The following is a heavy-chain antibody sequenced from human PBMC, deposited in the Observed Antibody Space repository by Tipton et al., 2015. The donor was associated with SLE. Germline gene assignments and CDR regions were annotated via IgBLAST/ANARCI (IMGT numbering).Heavy chain of an antibody. CDR2: FYHSGNT. V-gene: IGHV4-38-2*01. CDR3: VKSVVVVSPRDYYYYMDV. CDR1: GHSISSGFY. J-gene: IGHJ6*03. Sequence: PGLVKPSETLSLTCSVSGHSISSGFYWGWIRQSPGKGLEWIGNFYHSGNTYYNPSLGSRLTISVDTSKDQFSLRLTSVTAADTAVYYCVKSVVVVSPRDYYYYMDVWGKGTTVTVSS. D-gene: IGHD2-15*01.